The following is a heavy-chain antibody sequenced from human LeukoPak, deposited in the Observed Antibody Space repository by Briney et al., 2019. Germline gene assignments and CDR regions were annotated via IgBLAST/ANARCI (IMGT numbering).Heavy chain of an antibody. CDR3: ARPLDNGDPVPFVY. D-gene: IGHD4-17*01. V-gene: IGHV4-39*01. CDR1: GGSISSSSYS. J-gene: IGHJ4*02. CDR2: VHYSGST. Sequence: SETLSRTCTVSGGSISSSSYSWGWIRQPPGKGLEWIGTVHYSGSTYYNPSLKSRVTISMDTSKNQFSLRLSSVTAADTAVYYCARPLDNGDPVPFVYWGQGTLVTVS.